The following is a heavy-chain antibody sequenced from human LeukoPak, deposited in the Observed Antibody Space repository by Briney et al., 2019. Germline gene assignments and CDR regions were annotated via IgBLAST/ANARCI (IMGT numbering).Heavy chain of an antibody. D-gene: IGHD3-22*01. CDR1: GFTFSSYG. CDR2: ISWNSGSI. Sequence: GGSLRLSCAASGFTFSSYGMHWVRQAPGKGLEWVSGISWNSGSIGYADSVKGRFTISRDNAKNSLYLQMNSLRAEDTALYYCARGYYYDTSGSLGWFDPWGQGTLVTVSS. V-gene: IGHV3-9*01. CDR3: ARGYYYDTSGSLGWFDP. J-gene: IGHJ5*02.